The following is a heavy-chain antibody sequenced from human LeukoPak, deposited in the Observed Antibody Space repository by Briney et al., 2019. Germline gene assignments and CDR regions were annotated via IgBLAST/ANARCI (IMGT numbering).Heavy chain of an antibody. CDR1: GYTFTSYY. V-gene: IGHV1-46*01. Sequence: ASVTVSCKASGYTFTSYYMHWVRQAPGQGLEWMGIINPSGGSTSYAQKFQGRVTMTRDTSTSTVYMELSSLRSEDTAVYYCARERGSEIVVVTTQPFDYWGQGTLVTVSS. J-gene: IGHJ4*02. D-gene: IGHD3-22*01. CDR2: INPSGGST. CDR3: ARERGSEIVVVTTQPFDY.